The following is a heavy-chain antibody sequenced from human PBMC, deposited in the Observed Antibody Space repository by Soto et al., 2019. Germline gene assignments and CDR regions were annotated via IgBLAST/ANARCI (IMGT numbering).Heavy chain of an antibody. CDR1: GFTFSSYG. CDR3: ARSGYDSSGYYFWYFDY. D-gene: IGHD3-22*01. J-gene: IGHJ4*02. Sequence: VQLVESGGGLVQPGGSLRLSCAASGFTFSSYGMHWVRQAPGKGLEWVAVIWYDGSNKYYADSVKGRFTISRDNSKNTLYLQMNSLRAEDTAVYYCARSGYDSSGYYFWYFDYWGQGTLVTVSS. V-gene: IGHV3-33*08. CDR2: IWYDGSNK.